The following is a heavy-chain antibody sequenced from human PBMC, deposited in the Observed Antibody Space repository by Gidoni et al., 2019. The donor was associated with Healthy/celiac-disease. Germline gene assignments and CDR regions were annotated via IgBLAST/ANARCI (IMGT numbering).Heavy chain of an antibody. D-gene: IGHD3-22*01. CDR2: IGTGGDT. CDR3: ARAGDPITMIVVVITSGY. J-gene: IGHJ4*02. Sequence: EWVSAIGTGGDTYYADSVIGRFTISRDNAKKSLYLQMNSLIAEDMAVYYCARAGDPITMIVVVITSGYWGQGTLVTVSS. V-gene: IGHV3-13*01.